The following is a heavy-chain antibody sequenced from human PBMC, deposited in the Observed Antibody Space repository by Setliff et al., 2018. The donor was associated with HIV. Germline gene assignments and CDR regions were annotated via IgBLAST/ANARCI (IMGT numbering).Heavy chain of an antibody. CDR1: GFTFSTYS. D-gene: IGHD3-3*01. V-gene: IGHV3-21*01. Sequence: GGSLRLSCEASGFTFSTYSMIWVRQAPGKGLEWVSSISSSSRSKYYADSVKGRFTISRDNAKNSLYLQMNSLTAEDTAVYYCARDVSWRVRTYIDYWGQGALVTVSS. CDR3: ARDVSWRVRTYIDY. CDR2: ISSSSRSK. J-gene: IGHJ4*02.